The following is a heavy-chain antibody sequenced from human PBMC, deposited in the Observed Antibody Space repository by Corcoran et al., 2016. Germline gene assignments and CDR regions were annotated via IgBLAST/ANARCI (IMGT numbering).Heavy chain of an antibody. CDR2: INHSGST. CDR3: ARGRVVLRGYCSGGSCASDRLDV. Sequence: QVQLQQWGAGLLKPSETLSLTCAVYGGSFSGYYWSWIRQPPGKGLEWIGEINHSGSTNYNPSLKSRVTISVDTSKNQFSLKLSSVTAADTAVYYCARGRVVLRGYCSGGSCASDRLDVWGQGTTVTVSS. V-gene: IGHV4-34*01. CDR1: GGSFSGYY. D-gene: IGHD2-15*01. J-gene: IGHJ6*02.